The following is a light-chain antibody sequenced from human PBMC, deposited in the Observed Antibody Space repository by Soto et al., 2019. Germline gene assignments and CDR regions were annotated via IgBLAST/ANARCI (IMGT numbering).Light chain of an antibody. CDR2: AAS. CDR1: QVISNY. CDR3: QYLKSYPLT. V-gene: IGKV1-9*01. Sequence: DIQLTQSPSLLSASVGDTVTVTCRASQVISNYLAWYQQKPGKAPQLLISAASTLQGGVPSRFSGSGSGTEFTLTISNLQPEDFATYYCQYLKSYPLTFGGGTKVDIK. J-gene: IGKJ4*01.